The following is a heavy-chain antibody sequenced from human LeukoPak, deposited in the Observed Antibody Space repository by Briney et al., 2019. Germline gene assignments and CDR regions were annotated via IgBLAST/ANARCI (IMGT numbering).Heavy chain of an antibody. J-gene: IGHJ4*02. V-gene: IGHV3-23*01. D-gene: IGHD3-16*02. CDR2: VNGNGGST. CDR1: GFSFSTYA. Sequence: GGSLRLSCAASGFSFSTYAMSWVRQAPGKGLEWVSGVNGNGGSTSYADSVKGRFTIFRDNSKNTVYLQTNSLRVEDTAVYYCAKSLYGGCDYWGQGTVVTVSS. CDR3: AKSLYGGCDY.